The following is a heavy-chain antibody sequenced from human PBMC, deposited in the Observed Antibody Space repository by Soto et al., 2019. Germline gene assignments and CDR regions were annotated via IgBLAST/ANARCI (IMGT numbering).Heavy chain of an antibody. CDR3: AKDHMVAARSAFDY. Sequence: GGSLRLSCAASGFTFSSYGMHWVRQAPGKGLEWVAVISYDGSNKYYADSVKGRFTISRDNSKNTLYLQMNSLRAEDTAVYYCAKDHMVAARSAFDYWGQGTLVTVSS. J-gene: IGHJ4*02. D-gene: IGHD2-15*01. CDR1: GFTFSSYG. V-gene: IGHV3-30*18. CDR2: ISYDGSNK.